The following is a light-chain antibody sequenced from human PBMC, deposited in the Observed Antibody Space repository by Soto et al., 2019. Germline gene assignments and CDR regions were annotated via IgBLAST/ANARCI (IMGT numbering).Light chain of an antibody. CDR3: QQRLNWPPT. J-gene: IGKJ5*01. V-gene: IGKV3-11*01. Sequence: EIVLTPSPATVSLSPGERATLSCRASQSVSSFLSWHQQKPGQAPRLLIYDASKRATGIPARFSGSGSGTDFTLTISSLEPEDFAVYYCQQRLNWPPTFGQGTRLEIK. CDR1: QSVSSF. CDR2: DAS.